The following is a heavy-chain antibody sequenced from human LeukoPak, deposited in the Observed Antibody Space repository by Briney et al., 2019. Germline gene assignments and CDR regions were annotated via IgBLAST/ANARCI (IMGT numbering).Heavy chain of an antibody. D-gene: IGHD3-22*01. CDR1: GYTFTGYY. V-gene: IGHV1-2*02. CDR3: ARDVVYDSSGYDFDY. Sequence: ASVKVSCKASGYTFTGYYMHWVRQAPGQGLEWMGWINPNSGGTNYAQKFQGRVTMTRDTSISTAYMELSRPRSDDTAVYYCARDVVYDSSGYDFDYWGQGTLVTVSS. CDR2: INPNSGGT. J-gene: IGHJ4*02.